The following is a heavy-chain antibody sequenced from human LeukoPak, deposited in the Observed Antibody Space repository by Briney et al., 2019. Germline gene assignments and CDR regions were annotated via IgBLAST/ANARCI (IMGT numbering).Heavy chain of an antibody. J-gene: IGHJ4*02. CDR1: GFTFSSSA. D-gene: IGHD6-13*01. Sequence: GGSLRLSCAASGFTFSSSAMHWVRQAPGKGLEWVAVMSYDGSDKYYADSVKGRFTISRDNSKNTLYLLMNSLRAEDTAVYHCARGGIAAAGTYLYYFDYWGQGTLVTVSS. CDR2: MSYDGSDK. CDR3: ARGGIAAAGTYLYYFDY. V-gene: IGHV3-30*04.